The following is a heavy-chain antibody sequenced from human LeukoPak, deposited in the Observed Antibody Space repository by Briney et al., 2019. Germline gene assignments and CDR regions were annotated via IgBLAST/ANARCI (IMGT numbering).Heavy chain of an antibody. Sequence: SETLSLTCTVSGGSISSYYWSWIRQPPGKGLEWIGYIYYSGSTNYNPSLKSRVTISVDKSKNQFSLKLSSVTAADTAVYYCARERSSGYSYGYVVAFDIWGQGTMVTVSS. CDR3: ARERSSGYSYGYVVAFDI. V-gene: IGHV4-59*12. J-gene: IGHJ3*02. CDR1: GGSISSYY. D-gene: IGHD5-18*01. CDR2: IYYSGST.